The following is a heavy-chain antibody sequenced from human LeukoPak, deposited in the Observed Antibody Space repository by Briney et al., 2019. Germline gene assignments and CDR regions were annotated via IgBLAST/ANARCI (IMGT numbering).Heavy chain of an antibody. D-gene: IGHD3-10*01. CDR2: IYTSGST. V-gene: IGHV4-61*02. CDR3: ASREGSGY. Sequence: PSQTLSLTCTVSGGSISSGSYYWSWIRQPAGKGLEWIGRIYTSGSTNYNPSLKSRVTISVDTSKNQFSLKLSSVTAADTAVHYCASREGSGYWGQGTLVTVSS. CDR1: GGSISSGSYY. J-gene: IGHJ4*02.